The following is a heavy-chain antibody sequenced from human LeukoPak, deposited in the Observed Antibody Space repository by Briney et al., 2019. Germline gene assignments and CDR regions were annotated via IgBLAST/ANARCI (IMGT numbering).Heavy chain of an antibody. Sequence: GGSLRLSCAASGFTFSSYAMSWVRQAPGKGLEWVSVIYSGGSTYYADSVKGRFTISRDNSKNTLYLQMNSLRAEDTAVYYCARGSPYLSVAGTIYWGQGTLDTVSS. CDR3: ARGSPYLSVAGTIY. CDR1: GFTFSSYA. D-gene: IGHD6-19*01. J-gene: IGHJ4*02. V-gene: IGHV3-66*01. CDR2: IYSGGST.